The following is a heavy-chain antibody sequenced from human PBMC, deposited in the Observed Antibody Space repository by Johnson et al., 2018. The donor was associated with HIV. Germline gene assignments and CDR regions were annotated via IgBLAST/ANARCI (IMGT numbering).Heavy chain of an antibody. Sequence: VQLVESGGGLVQPGGSLRLSCAASGFTFSNYWMHWVLLAPGKGLVWVSRINSDGSSTSYADSVKGRFTISRDNAKNTLYLQMNSLKTEDTAVYYCTTYSIIHAFDIWGQGTMVTVSS. V-gene: IGHV3-74*02. CDR1: GFTFSNYW. D-gene: IGHD6-13*01. CDR3: TTYSIIHAFDI. CDR2: INSDGSST. J-gene: IGHJ3*02.